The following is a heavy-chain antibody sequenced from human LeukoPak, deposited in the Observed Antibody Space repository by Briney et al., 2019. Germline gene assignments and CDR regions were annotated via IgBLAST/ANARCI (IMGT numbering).Heavy chain of an antibody. D-gene: IGHD3-22*01. CDR3: TPQDSYYYDSSGYLDAFDI. CDR2: IKSKTDGGTT. Sequence: AGGSLRLSCAASGFTFSNAWMSWVRQAPGKGLEWVGRIKSKTDGGTTDYAAPVKGRFTISRDDSKNTLYLQMNSLKTEDTAVHYCTPQDSYYYDSSGYLDAFDIWGQGTMVTVSS. V-gene: IGHV3-15*01. CDR1: GFTFSNAW. J-gene: IGHJ3*02.